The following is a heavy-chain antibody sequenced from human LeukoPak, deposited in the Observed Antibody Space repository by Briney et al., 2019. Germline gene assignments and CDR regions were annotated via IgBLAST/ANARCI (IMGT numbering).Heavy chain of an antibody. J-gene: IGHJ4*02. Sequence: GGSLRLSCAASGFTFDDYAMHWVRQAPGKGLEWVSGISWNSGSIGYADSVKGRFTISRDNAKNSLYLQMNSLRAEDMALYYCAKDSSHIAAAGLDYWGQGTLVTVSS. CDR2: ISWNSGSI. CDR1: GFTFDDYA. D-gene: IGHD6-13*01. V-gene: IGHV3-9*03. CDR3: AKDSSHIAAAGLDY.